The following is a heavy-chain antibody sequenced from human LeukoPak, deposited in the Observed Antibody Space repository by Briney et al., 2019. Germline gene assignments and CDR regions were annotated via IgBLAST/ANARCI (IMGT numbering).Heavy chain of an antibody. CDR1: GFTFSSYG. V-gene: IGHV3-30*02. D-gene: IGHD6-19*01. CDR3: ARGPSVGSGWSPDY. J-gene: IGHJ4*02. CDR2: IRYDGSNK. Sequence: HPGGSLRLSCAASGFTFSSYGMHWVRQAPGKGLEWVAFIRYDGSNKYYADSVKGRFTISRDNSKNTLYLQMNSLRAEDTAVYYCARGPSVGSGWSPDYWGQGTLVTVSS.